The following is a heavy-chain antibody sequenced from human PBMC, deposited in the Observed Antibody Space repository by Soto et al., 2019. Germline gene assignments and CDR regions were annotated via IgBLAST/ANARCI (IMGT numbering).Heavy chain of an antibody. CDR1: GFTFSSYA. CDR2: ISYDGSNK. CDR3: VRARADCRSTSCYPYYYYYGMDV. V-gene: IGHV3-30-3*01. J-gene: IGHJ6*02. Sequence: QVQLVESGGGVVQPGRSLRLSCAASGFTFSSYAMHWVRQAPGKGLEWVAVISYDGSNKYYADSVKGRFTISRDNSKNTLYLQMNSLRAEDTAVYYCVRARADCRSTSCYPYYYYYGMDVWGQGTTVTVSS. D-gene: IGHD2-2*01.